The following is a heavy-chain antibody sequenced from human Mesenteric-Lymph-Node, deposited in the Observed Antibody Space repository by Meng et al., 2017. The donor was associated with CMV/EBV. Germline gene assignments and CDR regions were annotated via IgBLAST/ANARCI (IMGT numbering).Heavy chain of an antibody. J-gene: IGHJ4*02. Sequence: SETLSLTCTVSGGSISSYYWSWIRQPPGKGLEWIGYIFYSGSTNYNPSLNSRVTISVDTSKNQFSLKLSSVTAADTAAYYCARGSYSSGWYYFDYWGQGTLVTVSS. CDR2: IFYSGST. V-gene: IGHV4-59*01. CDR1: GGSISSYY. CDR3: ARGSYSSGWYYFDY. D-gene: IGHD6-19*01.